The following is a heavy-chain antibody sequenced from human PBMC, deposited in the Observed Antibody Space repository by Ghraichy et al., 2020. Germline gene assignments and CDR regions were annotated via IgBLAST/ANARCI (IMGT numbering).Heavy chain of an antibody. J-gene: IGHJ2*01. V-gene: IGHV1-24*01. D-gene: IGHD1-26*01. CDR1: GYTLTELS. CDR2: FDPEDGET. Sequence: ASVKVSCKVSGYTLTELSMHWVRQAPGKGLEWMGGFDPEDGETIYAQKFQGRVTMTEDTSTDTAYMELSSLRSEDTAVYYCATDYIVGVNWYFDLWGRGTLVTVSS. CDR3: ATDYIVGVNWYFDL.